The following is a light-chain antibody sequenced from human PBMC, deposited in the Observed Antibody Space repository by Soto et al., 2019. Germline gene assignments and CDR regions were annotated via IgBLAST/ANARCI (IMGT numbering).Light chain of an antibody. J-gene: IGKJ4*01. CDR1: QDITSY. V-gene: IGKV1-33*01. Sequence: DIQMTQSPSSLSASVGDRVTITCQASQDITSYLNWYQQKPGKAPKILIYGASNLEPGVPSRFSGSGSGTDFTFSISSLQPEDFATYFCQQYDNLPLTFGGGTKVEIK. CDR2: GAS. CDR3: QQYDNLPLT.